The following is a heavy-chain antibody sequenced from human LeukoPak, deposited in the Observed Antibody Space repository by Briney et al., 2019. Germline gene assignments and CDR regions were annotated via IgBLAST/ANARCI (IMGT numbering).Heavy chain of an antibody. CDR1: GFTFSSYA. J-gene: IGHJ4*02. CDR3: AKVVVVPAATTKTYYFDF. V-gene: IGHV3-23*01. Sequence: RGSLRLSCAASGFTFSSYAMTWVRQAPGKGLEWVSGISVAAGSTYYADSVKGRFTIFRDNSKNTLYLQMNSLRAEDTAVYYCAKVVVVPAATTKTYYFDFWGQGTLVTVSS. D-gene: IGHD2-2*01. CDR2: ISVAAGST.